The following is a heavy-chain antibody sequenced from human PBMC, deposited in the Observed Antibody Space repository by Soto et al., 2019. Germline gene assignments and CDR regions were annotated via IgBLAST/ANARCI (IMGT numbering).Heavy chain of an antibody. J-gene: IGHJ3*02. D-gene: IGHD2-15*01. Sequence: EVQLLESGGGLVQPGGSLRLSCAASGFTFSSYAMSWVRQAPGKGLEWVSAISGSGGSTYYADSVKGRFTISRDNSKNTLYLQMNSLRAEDTAVYYCAKGVVVVHFQPGGDAFDIWGQGTMVTVSS. CDR2: ISGSGGST. CDR1: GFTFSSYA. V-gene: IGHV3-23*01. CDR3: AKGVVVVHFQPGGDAFDI.